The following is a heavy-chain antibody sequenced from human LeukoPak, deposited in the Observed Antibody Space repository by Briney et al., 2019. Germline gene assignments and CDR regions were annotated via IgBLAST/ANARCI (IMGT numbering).Heavy chain of an antibody. V-gene: IGHV3-72*01. Sequence: PGGSLRLSCAASGFTFSDHYMDWVRQAPGKGLEWVGRTRNKAKSYTTEYAASVKGRFTISRDDSRNSMSLQMNSLKIEDTAVYFCTRGASAVNTNYYYYMDVWGKGTTVTVSS. CDR1: GFTFSDHY. CDR2: TRNKAKSYTT. D-gene: IGHD4-17*01. J-gene: IGHJ6*03. CDR3: TRGASAVNTNYYYYMDV.